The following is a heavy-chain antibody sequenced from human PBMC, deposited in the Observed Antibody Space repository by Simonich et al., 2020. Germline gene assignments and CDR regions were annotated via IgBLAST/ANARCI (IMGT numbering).Heavy chain of an antibody. D-gene: IGHD1-1*01. J-gene: IGHJ4*02. CDR1: GYTFTGYY. CDR2: NNPKNGGT. V-gene: IGHV1-2*02. CDR3: ASSKRGYNWNDFDY. Sequence: QVQLVQSGAEVKKPGASVKVSCKASGYTFTGYYMHWVRQAPGQGLEWKGRNNPKNGGTNYAQKFQGRVTMTRDTSISTAYMELSRLRSDDTAVYYCASSKRGYNWNDFDYWGQGTLVTVSS.